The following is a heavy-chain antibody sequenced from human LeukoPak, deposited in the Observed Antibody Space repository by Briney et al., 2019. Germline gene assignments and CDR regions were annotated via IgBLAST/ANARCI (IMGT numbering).Heavy chain of an antibody. D-gene: IGHD1-1*01. CDR2: IYYSGST. CDR3: ARLPWNYSYYMDV. CDR1: GGSISSSSYY. J-gene: IGHJ6*03. V-gene: IGHV4-39*01. Sequence: PSETLSLTCTVSGGSISSSSYYWGWIRQPPGKGLEWIGSIYYSGSTYYNPSLKSRVTISVDTSKNQFSLKLSSVTAADTAVFYCARLPWNYSYYMDVWGKGTTVTVSS.